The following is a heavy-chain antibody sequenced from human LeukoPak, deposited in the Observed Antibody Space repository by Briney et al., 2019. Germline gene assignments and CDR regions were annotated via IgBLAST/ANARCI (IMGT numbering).Heavy chain of an antibody. CDR3: ARAGRWSYRPADY. V-gene: IGHV4-34*01. D-gene: IGHD1-26*01. CDR2: INHSGST. J-gene: IGHJ4*02. Sequence: PSETLSLTCAVYGGSFSGYYWSWIRQPPGKGLEWIGEINHSGSTNYNPSLKSRVTISVDTSKNQFSLKLSSVTAADTAVYYCARAGRWSYRPADYWGQGTLVTVSS. CDR1: GGSFSGYY.